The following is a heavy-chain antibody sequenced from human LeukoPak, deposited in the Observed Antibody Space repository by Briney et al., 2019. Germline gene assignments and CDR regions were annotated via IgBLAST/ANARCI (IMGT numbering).Heavy chain of an antibody. V-gene: IGHV3-23*01. CDR3: AKSAGVATIYFDS. CDR1: GFAFRSYA. D-gene: IGHD5-12*01. J-gene: IGHJ4*02. Sequence: HGGSLRLSCTASGFAFRSYAMAWVRQAPGKGLEGVAAIGSDGDRVHEDSVKGRFTISRDSSKSTLYLQMDNLRAEDTAVYFCAKSAGVATIYFDSWGQGALVTVSS. CDR2: IGSDGDR.